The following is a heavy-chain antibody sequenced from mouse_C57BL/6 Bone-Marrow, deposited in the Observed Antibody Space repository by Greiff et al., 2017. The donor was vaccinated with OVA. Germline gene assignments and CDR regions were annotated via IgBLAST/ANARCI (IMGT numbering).Heavy chain of an antibody. CDR3: ARDYYGSGCDCYAMDY. J-gene: IGHJ4*01. V-gene: IGHV1-42*01. CDR1: GYSFTGYY. CDR2: INPSTGGT. D-gene: IGHD1-1*01. Sequence: VQLKESGPELVKPGASVKISCKASGYSFTGYYMNWVKQSPEKSLEWIGEINPSTGGTTYNQKFKAKATLTVDKSSSTAYMQLKSLTTEDSAVYYCARDYYGSGCDCYAMDYWGQGTSVTVSS.